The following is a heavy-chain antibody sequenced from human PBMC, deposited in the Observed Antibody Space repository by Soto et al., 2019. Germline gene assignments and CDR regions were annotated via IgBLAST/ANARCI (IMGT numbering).Heavy chain of an antibody. J-gene: IGHJ3*02. V-gene: IGHV4-59*01. CDR2: ISYSGST. D-gene: IGHD1-26*01. Sequence: KPSETLSLTCTVSGGSISSFYWNWIRQPPGKGLEWIGYISYSGSTNYNPSLKSRVTISVDTSKNKFSLRLTSVTAADTAVYYCARDLSGSYFGDDAFDIWGQGTMVTVSS. CDR1: GGSISSFY. CDR3: ARDLSGSYFGDDAFDI.